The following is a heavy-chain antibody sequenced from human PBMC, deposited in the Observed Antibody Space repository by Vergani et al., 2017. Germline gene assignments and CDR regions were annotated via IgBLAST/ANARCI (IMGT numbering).Heavy chain of an antibody. CDR2: ISAYNGNT. Sequence: QVQLVQSGAEVKKPGASVKVSCKASGYTFTSYGISWVRQAPGQGLAWMGWISAYNGNTNYAQKLQGRVTMTTDTSTSTAYMKLRSLRSDDTAVYYCARYYDFWSGYSDFDYWGQGTLVTVSS. CDR1: GYTFTSYG. V-gene: IGHV1-18*01. CDR3: ARYYDFWSGYSDFDY. J-gene: IGHJ4*02. D-gene: IGHD3-3*01.